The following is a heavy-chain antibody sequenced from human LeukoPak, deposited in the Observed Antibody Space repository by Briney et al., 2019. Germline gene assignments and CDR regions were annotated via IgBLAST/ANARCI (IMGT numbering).Heavy chain of an antibody. J-gene: IGHJ4*02. V-gene: IGHV3-23*01. CDR3: AKGKAYSSSYQFDY. Sequence: PGGSLRLSCAASGFTFSDYYMSWVRQAPGKGLEWVSAISGSGGSTYYADSVKGRFTISRDNSKNTLYLQMNSLRAEDTAVYYCAKGKAYSSSYQFDYWGQGTLVTVSS. D-gene: IGHD6-6*01. CDR1: GFTFSDYY. CDR2: ISGSGGST.